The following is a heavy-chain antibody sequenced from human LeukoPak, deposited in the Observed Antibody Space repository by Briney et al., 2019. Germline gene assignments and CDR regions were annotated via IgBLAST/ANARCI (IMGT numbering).Heavy chain of an antibody. V-gene: IGHV3-23*01. CDR2: ISGSGGST. Sequence: GGSLRLSCAASGFNVNSYYMSWVRQAPGKGLEWVSAISGSGGSTYYADSVKGRFTISRDNSQNTLYLQMNSLRAEDTAVYYCAKGRYSSSWCGDYWGQGTLVTVSS. J-gene: IGHJ4*02. CDR3: AKGRYSSSWCGDY. D-gene: IGHD6-13*01. CDR1: GFNVNSYY.